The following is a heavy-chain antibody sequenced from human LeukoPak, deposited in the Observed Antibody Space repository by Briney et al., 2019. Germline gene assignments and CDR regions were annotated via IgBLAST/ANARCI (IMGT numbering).Heavy chain of an antibody. J-gene: IGHJ4*02. V-gene: IGHV1-2*02. Sequence: ASVKVSCKASGYTFTSYGISWVRQAPGQGLEWMGWINPNSGGTNYAQKFQGRVTMTRDTSISTAYMELSRLRSDDTAVYYCAKGIAAAGLTNNYYWGQGTLVTVSS. CDR1: GYTFTSYG. CDR2: INPNSGGT. D-gene: IGHD6-13*01. CDR3: AKGIAAAGLTNNYY.